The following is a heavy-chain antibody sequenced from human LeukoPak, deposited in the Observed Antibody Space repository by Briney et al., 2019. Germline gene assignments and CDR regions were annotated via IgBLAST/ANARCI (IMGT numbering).Heavy chain of an antibody. V-gene: IGHV3-64D*06. D-gene: IGHD2-2*01. CDR2: ITGNGVTT. CDR3: VKVHCTSTSCYRAFDI. J-gene: IGHJ3*02. Sequence: GGSLRLSCSASGFTFNTCTMHWVRQAPGKGLEYVSAITGNGVTTYHADSVKGRFTISRDNSKNTLYLQMSSLRAEDTAVYYCVKVHCTSTSCYRAFDIWGQGTMVTVSS. CDR1: GFTFNTCT.